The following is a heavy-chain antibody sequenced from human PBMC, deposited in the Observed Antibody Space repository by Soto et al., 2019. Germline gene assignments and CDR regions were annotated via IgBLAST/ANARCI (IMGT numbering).Heavy chain of an antibody. CDR3: ARGSIAAAGTFDY. CDR1: GFTFSSYS. V-gene: IGHV3-21*01. J-gene: IGHJ4*02. CDR2: ISSSSSYI. Sequence: EVQLVESGGGLVKPGGSQRLSCAASGFTFSSYSMNWVCQAPGKGLEWVSSISSSSSYIYYADSVKGRFTISRDNAKNSLYLQMNSLRAEDTAVYYCARGSIAAAGTFDYWGQGTLVTVSS. D-gene: IGHD6-13*01.